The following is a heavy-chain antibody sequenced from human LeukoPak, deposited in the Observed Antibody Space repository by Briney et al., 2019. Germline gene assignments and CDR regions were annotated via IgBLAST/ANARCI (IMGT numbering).Heavy chain of an antibody. J-gene: IGHJ4*02. V-gene: IGHV3-30*18. CDR2: ISYDGSNK. D-gene: IGHD3-22*01. Sequence: GGSLRLSCAASGFTFSSYGMHWVRQAPGKGLEWVAVISYDGSNKYYADSVKGRFTISRDNSKNTLYLQMNSLRAEDTAVYYCAKGSYYYDSSGYPSGYWGQGALVTVSS. CDR1: GFTFSSYG. CDR3: AKGSYYYDSSGYPSGY.